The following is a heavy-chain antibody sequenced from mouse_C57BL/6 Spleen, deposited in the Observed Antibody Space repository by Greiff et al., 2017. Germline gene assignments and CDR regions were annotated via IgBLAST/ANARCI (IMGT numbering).Heavy chain of an antibody. CDR1: GYSITSGYY. CDR3: AREYYSNDGYFDY. D-gene: IGHD2-12*01. Sequence: EVQLQESGPGLVKPSQSLSLTCSVTGYSITSGYYWNWIRQFPGNKLEWMGYISYDGSNNYNPSLKNRISITRDTSKNQFFLKLNSVTTEDTATYYCAREYYSNDGYFDYWGQGTTLTVSS. V-gene: IGHV3-6*01. J-gene: IGHJ2*01. CDR2: ISYDGSN.